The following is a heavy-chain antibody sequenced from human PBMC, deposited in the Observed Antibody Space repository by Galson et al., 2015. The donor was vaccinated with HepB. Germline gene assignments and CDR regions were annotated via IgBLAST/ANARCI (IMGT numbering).Heavy chain of an antibody. Sequence: SLRLSCAASGLTVSSNYMTWVRQAPGKGLEWVSSIYSDGVTYYPGSVKGRFTVSRENAKNSLYLQMNSLRAGDTAVYYCARARGRAFDIWGQGTMVTVSS. CDR3: ARARGRAFDI. V-gene: IGHV3-66*01. CDR2: IYSDGVT. J-gene: IGHJ3*02. CDR1: GLTVSSNY.